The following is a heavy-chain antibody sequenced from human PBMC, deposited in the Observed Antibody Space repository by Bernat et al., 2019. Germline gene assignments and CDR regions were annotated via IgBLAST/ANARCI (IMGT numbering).Heavy chain of an antibody. CDR2: IKSKTDGGTT. CDR3: TTEDDFWSGFAFDI. V-gene: IGHV3-15*01. Sequence: EVQLVESGGGLVKPGGSLRLSCAASGFTFSNAWMSWVRQAPGKGLEWVGRIKSKTDGGTTDYAAPVKGSFNISRDDSKNTLYLQMNSLKTEDTAVYYCTTEDDFWSGFAFDIWGQGTMVTVSS. CDR1: GFTFSNAW. J-gene: IGHJ3*02. D-gene: IGHD3-3*01.